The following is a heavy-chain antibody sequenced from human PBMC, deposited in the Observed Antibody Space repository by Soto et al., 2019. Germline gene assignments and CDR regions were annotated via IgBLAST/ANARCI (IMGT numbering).Heavy chain of an antibody. V-gene: IGHV4-59*01. D-gene: IGHD2-21*02. CDR2: IYYSGST. J-gene: IGHJ6*02. CDR3: ARDLWGYCGTNCYPLDV. Sequence: SETLSLTCSVSGGSISSYYWSWIRQPPGKGLEWIGYIYYSGSTNYNPSLKSRVTISVDTSKNQFSLKLSSVTAADTAIYYCARDLWGYCGTNCYPLDVWGQGTTVTVS. CDR1: GGSISSYY.